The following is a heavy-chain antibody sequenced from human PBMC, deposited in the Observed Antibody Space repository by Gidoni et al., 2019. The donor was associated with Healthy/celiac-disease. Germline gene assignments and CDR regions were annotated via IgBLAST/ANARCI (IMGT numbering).Heavy chain of an antibody. V-gene: IGHV3-7*03. CDR2: IKQDGSEK. D-gene: IGHD4-17*01. J-gene: IGHJ6*02. Sequence: EVQLVESGGGLVQPGGSLRLSCAASGFTFSSYWMSWVRQSPGKGLEWVANIKQDGSEKYYVDSVKGRFTISRDNAKNSLYLQMNSLRAEDTAVYYCARAGDYYYYYGMDVWGQGTTVTVSS. CDR1: GFTFSSYW. CDR3: ARAGDYYYYYGMDV.